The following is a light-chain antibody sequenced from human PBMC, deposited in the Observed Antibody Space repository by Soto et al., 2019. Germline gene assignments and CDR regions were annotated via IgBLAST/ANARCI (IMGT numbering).Light chain of an antibody. CDR3: SSYTTSGTPV. Sequence: QSALTQPASVSGSPGQTITISCTGTSSDVGGYNYLSWYQQHPGKAPKVMIYEVIHRPSGVSNRFSGSTSGNTASLTISGLQADDEADYFCSSYTTSGTPVFGGGTKLTVL. J-gene: IGLJ3*02. CDR1: SSDVGGYNY. CDR2: EVI. V-gene: IGLV2-14*01.